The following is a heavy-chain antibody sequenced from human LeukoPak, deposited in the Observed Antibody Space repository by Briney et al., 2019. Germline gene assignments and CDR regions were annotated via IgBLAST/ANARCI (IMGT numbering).Heavy chain of an antibody. V-gene: IGHV4-59*08. Sequence: SETLSLTCIDSGASISSHYWTWIRQPPGKGLEWIAYMYYSGSADYNPSLKSRVTISVDTSKNQFSLKMSSVTAADTAVYYCARRTYDNSGYYYDAFDIWGQGSLVTVSS. D-gene: IGHD3-22*01. J-gene: IGHJ3*02. CDR1: GASISSHY. CDR3: ARRTYDNSGYYYDAFDI. CDR2: MYYSGSA.